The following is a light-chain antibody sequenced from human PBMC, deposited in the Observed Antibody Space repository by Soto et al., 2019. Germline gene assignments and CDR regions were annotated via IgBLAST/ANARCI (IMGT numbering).Light chain of an antibody. CDR2: KNS. V-gene: IGLV1-47*01. CDR3: AAWDDSLSGPV. Sequence: QSVLTQPPSASGTPGQRVTISCSGSRSNIGSNYVYWYQQLPGTAPKLLIYKNSQRPSGVPDRFSGSKSGTSASLAISGLRSEDEADYYCAAWDDSLSGPVFGRGTKLTVL. J-gene: IGLJ2*01. CDR1: RSNIGSNY.